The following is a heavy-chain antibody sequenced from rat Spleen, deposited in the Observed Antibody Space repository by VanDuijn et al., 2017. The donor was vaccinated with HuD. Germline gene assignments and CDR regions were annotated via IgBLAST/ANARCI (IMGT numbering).Heavy chain of an antibody. CDR3: ARVETTDYPYNSGYRY. V-gene: IGHV2-32*01. CDR2: TWSDGDT. CDR1: GFSLTSYH. Sequence: QVQLKESGPGLVQPSQTLSPTCTVSGFSLTSYHVHWVRQPPGKGLEWMGVTWSDGDTTYNSALKSRLSISRDTSKSQVFLKMSSLQTEDTATYYCARVETTDYPYNSGYRYWGQGVMVTVSS. D-gene: IGHD4-3*01. J-gene: IGHJ2*01.